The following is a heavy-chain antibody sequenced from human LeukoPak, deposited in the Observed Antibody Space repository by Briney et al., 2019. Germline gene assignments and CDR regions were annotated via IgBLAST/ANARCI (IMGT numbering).Heavy chain of an antibody. CDR2: INPNSGGT. V-gene: IGHV1-2*02. CDR3: ARDLKRWLQTGGLKY. J-gene: IGHJ3*01. Sequence: ASVKVSCKASGYTFTGYYMHWVRQAPGQGLEWMGWINPNSGGTNYAQKFQGRVTMTRDTPISTAYMELSRLRSDDTAVYYCARDLKRWLQTGGLKYWGQGTMVTVSS. D-gene: IGHD5-24*01. CDR1: GYTFTGYY.